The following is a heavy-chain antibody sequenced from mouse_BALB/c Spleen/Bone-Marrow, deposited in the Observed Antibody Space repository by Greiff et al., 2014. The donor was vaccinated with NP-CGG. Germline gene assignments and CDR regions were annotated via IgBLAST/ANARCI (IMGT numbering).Heavy chain of an antibody. CDR1: GYTFTDYY. J-gene: IGHJ3*01. D-gene: IGHD1-1*01. Sequence: EVKLEESGPELVKPGASVKMSCEASGYTFTDYYMDWVKQSPGENFEWIGRVNPYNGGTNYNQKFKDKATLTVVKSSSTAYMELNALTSEDSAVYYCARWNYYGPTYWGQGTLVTVSA. CDR3: ARWNYYGPTY. V-gene: IGHV1-19*01. CDR2: VNPYNGGT.